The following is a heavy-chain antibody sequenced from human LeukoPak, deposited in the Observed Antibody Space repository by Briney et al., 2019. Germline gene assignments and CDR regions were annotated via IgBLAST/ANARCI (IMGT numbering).Heavy chain of an antibody. J-gene: IGHJ3*02. CDR3: ARDPSPRYNWNYVRAFDI. CDR1: GYSISSGYY. CDR2: IYHSGST. D-gene: IGHD1-7*01. Sequence: SETLSLTCTVSGYSISSGYYWGWIRQPPGKGLEWIGSIYHSGSTYYNPSLKSRVTISVDTSKNQFSLKLSSVTAADTAVYYCARDPSPRYNWNYVRAFDIWGQGTMVTVSS. V-gene: IGHV4-38-2*02.